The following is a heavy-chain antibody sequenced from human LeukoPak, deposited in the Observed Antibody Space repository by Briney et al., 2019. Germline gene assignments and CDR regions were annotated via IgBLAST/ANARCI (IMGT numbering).Heavy chain of an antibody. D-gene: IGHD3-22*01. J-gene: IGHJ5*02. Sequence: GGSLRLSCAASGFTFSSYGMHWVRQAPGKGLEWVAVIRYDGSNEYYADSVKGRFTISRDNSKNTLYLQMSSLRSEDTAVYYCARARSPSSGYLLRDHNWFDPWGQGTLVTVSS. V-gene: IGHV3-30*02. CDR3: ARARSPSSGYLLRDHNWFDP. CDR2: IRYDGSNE. CDR1: GFTFSSYG.